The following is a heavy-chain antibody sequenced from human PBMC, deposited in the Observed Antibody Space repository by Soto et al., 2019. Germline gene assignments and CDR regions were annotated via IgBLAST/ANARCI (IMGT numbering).Heavy chain of an antibody. V-gene: IGHV3-33*01. CDR2: IWYDGSEI. J-gene: IGHJ4*02. Sequence: QVQLVESGGAWFHPGRSLGFSGQASGFKFRDYALHGVRRAQGKGREWGEVIWYDGSEIYYSDSVKGRFTISRDNSKSTLYSQMNNLRSEDTALYYCARDILGVYLGNYYKYFDCWGQGTLVTVSS. CDR1: GFKFRDYA. D-gene: IGHD3-10*01. CDR3: ARDILGVYLGNYYKYFDC.